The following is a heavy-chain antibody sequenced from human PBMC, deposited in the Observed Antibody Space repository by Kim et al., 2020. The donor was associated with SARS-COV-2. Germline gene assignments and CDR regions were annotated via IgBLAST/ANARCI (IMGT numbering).Heavy chain of an antibody. V-gene: IGHV3-53*01. J-gene: IGHJ4*02. CDR2: GST. CDR3: AGESGGNSV. D-gene: IGHD4-4*01. Sequence: GSTYYADSVKDRFTISRDNSKNTLYLQMNSLRAEDTAVYYCAGESGGNSVWGQGTLVTVSS.